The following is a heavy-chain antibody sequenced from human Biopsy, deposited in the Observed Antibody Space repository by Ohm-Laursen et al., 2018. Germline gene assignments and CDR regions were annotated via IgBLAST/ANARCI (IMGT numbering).Heavy chain of an antibody. CDR1: GDSVSSGSFY. Sequence: PPGTLSLTWPVSGDSVSSGSFYWTWIRQPPGQGLEYIGYIYDRGSTANYNPSLESRVTMSVDMPKNQFSLKLSSVTAADTAIYYCARGMRSSGWPYFDSWGQGTLVTVSS. V-gene: IGHV4-61*01. D-gene: IGHD6-19*01. J-gene: IGHJ4*02. CDR3: ARGMRSSGWPYFDS. CDR2: IYDRGSTA.